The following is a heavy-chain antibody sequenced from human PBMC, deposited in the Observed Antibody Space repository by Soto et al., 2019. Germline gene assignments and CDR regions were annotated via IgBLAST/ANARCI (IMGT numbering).Heavy chain of an antibody. V-gene: IGHV4-39*01. D-gene: IGHD1-26*01. Sequence: ALRLSCTVSAGSPSRSKYYLGCIRQPPGKGLERIGSIYYSGSTYDNPSLKSRVTISVDTSKNQFSLKLSSVTAADTAVYYCASLLMMGATSDRSTYYYYGMDVWGQGTTVT. J-gene: IGHJ6*02. CDR2: IYYSGST. CDR1: AGSPSRSKYY. CDR3: ASLLMMGATSDRSTYYYYGMDV.